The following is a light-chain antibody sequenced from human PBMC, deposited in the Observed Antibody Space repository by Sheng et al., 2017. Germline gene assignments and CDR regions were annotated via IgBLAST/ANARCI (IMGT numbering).Light chain of an antibody. CDR2: GNN. CDR3: QSYDSRLSAWV. Sequence: QSVLTQPPSVSGAPGQRVTISCTGRSSNIGAGYDVHWYQHLPGTAPRLLIYGNNNRPSGVPDRFSGSKSGTSASLAITGLQTDDESDYYCQSYDSRLSAWVFGGGTKLTVL. V-gene: IGLV1-40*01. J-gene: IGLJ3*02. CDR1: SSNIGAGYD.